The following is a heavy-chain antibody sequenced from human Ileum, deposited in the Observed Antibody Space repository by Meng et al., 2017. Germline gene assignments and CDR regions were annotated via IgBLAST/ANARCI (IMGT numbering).Heavy chain of an antibody. CDR2: TYYRSKWYN. CDR3: AKDGTSGSYLGLYY. CDR1: GDSVSSNSAA. V-gene: IGHV6-1*01. D-gene: IGHD1-26*01. Sequence: QVQLQQSGQGLVKPSQTLSLICAISGDSVSSNSAAWNWIRQSPSRCLEWLGRTYYRSKWYNDYAVSVKSRITINPDTSKNQFSLQLNSVTPEDTAVYYCAKDGTSGSYLGLYYWGQGTLVTVSS. J-gene: IGHJ4*02.